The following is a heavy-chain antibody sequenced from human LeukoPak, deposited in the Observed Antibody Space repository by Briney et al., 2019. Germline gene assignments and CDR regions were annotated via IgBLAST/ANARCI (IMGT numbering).Heavy chain of an antibody. V-gene: IGHV5-51*01. J-gene: IGHJ4*02. D-gene: IGHD1-26*01. CDR3: ASATGSYSYFDY. CDR2: IYPDDSDT. Sequence: GESLKISCKASGYSFTTHWIGWVRQMPGKGLEWMEIIYPDDSDTKYSPSFQGQVTISADKSISTAFLQWSSLKASDTAMYYCASATGSYSYFDYWGQGTLVTVSS. CDR1: GYSFTTHW.